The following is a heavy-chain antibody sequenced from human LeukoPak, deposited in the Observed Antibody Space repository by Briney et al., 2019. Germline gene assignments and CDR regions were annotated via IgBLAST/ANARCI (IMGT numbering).Heavy chain of an antibody. Sequence: SVKVSCKASGGTFSSYAISWVRQAPGQGLEWMGEIIPIFGTANYAQKFQGRVTITADESTSTAYMELSSLRSEDTAVYYCAAGLGYCSSTSCSTYNWFDPWGQGTLVTVSS. CDR2: IIPIFGTA. J-gene: IGHJ5*02. V-gene: IGHV1-69*01. CDR1: GGTFSSYA. D-gene: IGHD2-2*01. CDR3: AAGLGYCSSTSCSTYNWFDP.